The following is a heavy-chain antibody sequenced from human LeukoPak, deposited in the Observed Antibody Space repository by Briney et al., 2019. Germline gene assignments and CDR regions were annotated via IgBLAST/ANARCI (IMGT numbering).Heavy chain of an antibody. CDR1: GGSISSYY. D-gene: IGHD2-8*01. J-gene: IGHJ5*02. CDR3: ARRVIMSAAGVPDTWLDP. V-gene: IGHV4-59*08. CDR2: IYYSGST. Sequence: PETLSLTCTVSGGSISSYYWSWIRQPPGKGLEWIGYIYYSGSTNYNPSLKSRVTISVDTSKNQFSLKLSSVTAADTAVYYCARRVIMSAAGVPDTWLDPWGQGILVTVSS.